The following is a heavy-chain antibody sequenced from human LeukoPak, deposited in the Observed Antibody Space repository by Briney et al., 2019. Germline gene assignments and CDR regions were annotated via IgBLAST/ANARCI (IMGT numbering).Heavy chain of an antibody. Sequence: GGSLRLSCAASGFTFSGYSMNWVRQAPGKGLEWLSYISSPSSSIYYADSVRGRFTISRDNAKNSLYLQMNSLRAEDTAVYYCARTYQYDRSGYYSYWGQGTLVTVSS. CDR1: GFTFSGYS. D-gene: IGHD3-22*01. V-gene: IGHV3-48*04. CDR2: ISSPSSSI. J-gene: IGHJ4*02. CDR3: ARTYQYDRSGYYSY.